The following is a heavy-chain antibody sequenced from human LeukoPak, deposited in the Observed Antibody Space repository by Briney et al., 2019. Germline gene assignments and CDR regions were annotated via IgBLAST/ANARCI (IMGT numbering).Heavy chain of an antibody. J-gene: IGHJ4*02. CDR1: GGSISSSSYY. CDR2: IYYSGST. V-gene: IGHV4-39*07. Sequence: SETLSLTCSVSGGSISSSSYYWGWIRQPPGKGLEWIGSIYYSGSTYYNPSLKSRVTISVDTSKNQFSLKLSSVTAADTAVYYCARDLTPVTTYYFDYWGQGTLVTVSS. CDR3: ARDLTPVTTYYFDY. D-gene: IGHD4-17*01.